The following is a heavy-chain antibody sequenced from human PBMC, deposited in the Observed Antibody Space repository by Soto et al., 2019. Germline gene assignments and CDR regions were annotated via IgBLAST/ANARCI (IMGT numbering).Heavy chain of an antibody. CDR1: GFSFNEAW. Sequence: EVQLVESAGGLVKPGGSLRLSCVASGFSFNEAWMNWVRQAPGEGLEWVGRIKTSAGGGGTDYAAPVQGRFTISRDDSKNALYLHMNSLRTEDTAIYYCTTGSVEGIWGQGTTVTVSS. CDR3: TTGSVEGI. V-gene: IGHV3-15*07. CDR2: IKTSAGGGGT. J-gene: IGHJ6*02. D-gene: IGHD2-15*01.